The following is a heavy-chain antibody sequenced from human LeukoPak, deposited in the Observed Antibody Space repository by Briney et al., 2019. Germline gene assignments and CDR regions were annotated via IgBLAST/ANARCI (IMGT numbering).Heavy chain of an antibody. J-gene: IGHJ5*02. CDR1: GFTFSSYS. CDR3: AKSTDWFDP. D-gene: IGHD2-8*02. Sequence: GGSLRLSCAASGFTFSSYSMHWVRHAPRKGREWVAVISYDGSNKYYADSVKGRFTISRDNSKNTLYLQMNSLRAEDTAVYYCAKSTDWFDPWGQGTLVTVSS. V-gene: IGHV3-30*18. CDR2: ISYDGSNK.